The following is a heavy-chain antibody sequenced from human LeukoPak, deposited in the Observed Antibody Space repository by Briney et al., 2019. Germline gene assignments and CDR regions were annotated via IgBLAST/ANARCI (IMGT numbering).Heavy chain of an antibody. CDR3: AKDGYYYDSSGP. D-gene: IGHD3-22*01. J-gene: IGHJ5*02. V-gene: IGHV3-23*01. Sequence: GGSLRLSCAASGFTFSSYAMSWVREAPGKGLEWVSAISGSGGSTYYADSVKGRFTISRDNSKNTLYLQMNSLRAEDTAVYYCAKDGYYYDSSGPWGQGTLVTVSS. CDR1: GFTFSSYA. CDR2: ISGSGGST.